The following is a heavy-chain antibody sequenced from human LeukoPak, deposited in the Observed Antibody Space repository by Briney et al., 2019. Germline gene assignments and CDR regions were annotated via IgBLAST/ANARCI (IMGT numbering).Heavy chain of an antibody. D-gene: IGHD1-26*01. Sequence: GGSLRLSCVASGFPSSSHWMPWVRQAPGKGLVWVSRINIDGSNTNYADSVKGRFTISRDNAKNTLYLQMDRLRAEDTAVYSWARSLGGAYDYWGQGTLVTVSS. V-gene: IGHV3-74*01. J-gene: IGHJ4*02. CDR2: INIDGSNT. CDR3: ARSLGGAYDY. CDR1: GFPSSSHW.